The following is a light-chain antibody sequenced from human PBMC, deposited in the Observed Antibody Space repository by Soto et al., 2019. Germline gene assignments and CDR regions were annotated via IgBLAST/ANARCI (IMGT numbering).Light chain of an antibody. CDR3: AAWDDSLKGVV. J-gene: IGLJ2*01. V-gene: IGLV1-44*01. Sequence: QSVLTQSPSASGTPGQRVTISCSGSSSNIGSNTVNWYQQLPGTAPKLLIYTDYQRPSGVPDRFSGSKSGTSASLAISGLQSEDEAEYYCAAWDDSLKGVVFGGGTKVTVL. CDR1: SSNIGSNT. CDR2: TDY.